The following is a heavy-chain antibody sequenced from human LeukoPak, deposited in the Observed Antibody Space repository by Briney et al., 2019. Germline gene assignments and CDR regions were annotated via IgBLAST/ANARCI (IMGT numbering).Heavy chain of an antibody. Sequence: ASVKVSCKASGGTFSSYAISWVRQATGQGLEWMGWMNPNSGRTGYAQNFQGRITITRNTSISTAYMELSSLRSEDTAVYYCTRETSSRYFDYWGQGTLVTVSS. CDR3: TRETSSRYFDY. J-gene: IGHJ4*02. CDR2: MNPNSGRT. V-gene: IGHV1-8*03. CDR1: GGTFSSYA.